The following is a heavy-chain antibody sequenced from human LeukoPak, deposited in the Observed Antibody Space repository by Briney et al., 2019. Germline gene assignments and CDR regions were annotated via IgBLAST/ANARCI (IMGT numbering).Heavy chain of an antibody. J-gene: IGHJ4*02. D-gene: IGHD1-26*01. CDR2: ISNNGDNT. CDR1: GFTFSNYA. CDR3: ARTMYITGSSDFDY. V-gene: IGHV3-64*04. Sequence: GGSLRLSCSASGFTFSNYAIHWVRQAPGKGLEYVSTISNNGDNTNYADSVKGRFTISRDNSKNTLYLQMNSLRAEDTALYYCARTMYITGSSDFDYWGQGTLVTVSS.